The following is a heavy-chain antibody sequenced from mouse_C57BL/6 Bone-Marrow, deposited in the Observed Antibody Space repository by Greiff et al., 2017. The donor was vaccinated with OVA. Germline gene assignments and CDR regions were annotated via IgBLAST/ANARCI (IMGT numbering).Heavy chain of an antibody. D-gene: IGHD4-1*01. CDR2: IWSGGST. J-gene: IGHJ1*03. Sequence: QVQLKESGPGLVQPSQSLSITCTVSGFSLTSYGVHWVRQSPGKGLEWLGVIWSGGSTDYNAAFISRLSISKDNSKSQVFFKMNSLQADDTAIYYCAREGGTRYFDVWGTGTTVTVSS. CDR3: AREGGTRYFDV. V-gene: IGHV2-2*01. CDR1: GFSLTSYG.